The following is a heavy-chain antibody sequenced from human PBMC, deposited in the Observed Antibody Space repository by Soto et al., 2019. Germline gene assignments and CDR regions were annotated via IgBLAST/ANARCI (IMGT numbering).Heavy chain of an antibody. CDR1: GFTFNTHW. Sequence: GGSLRLSCTASGFTFNTHWMHWVRQAPGKGLVWVSRIYFDGITTNYADSVKGRLTVSRDNAKNTVYLHVNTLRDGDTAVYYCARGGAMGVDYWGQGTLVTVSS. CDR3: ARGGAMGVDY. V-gene: IGHV3-74*01. CDR2: IYFDGITT. D-gene: IGHD1-26*01. J-gene: IGHJ4*02.